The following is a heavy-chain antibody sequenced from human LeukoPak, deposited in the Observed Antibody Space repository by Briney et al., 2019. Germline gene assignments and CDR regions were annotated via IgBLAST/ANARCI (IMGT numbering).Heavy chain of an antibody. D-gene: IGHD2-21*02. V-gene: IGHV3-23*01. CDR1: GFTFASYA. CDR2: VSGSGDST. Sequence: GGSLRLACAASGFTFASYAMSWVRQAPGKGLEWVSAVSGSGDSTYYPDSVKGRFTISRDNSKNTLYLEMNRLRAEDTALYYCAKHLKSVVTAPLDFWGQGALVTVSS. J-gene: IGHJ4*02. CDR3: AKHLKSVVTAPLDF.